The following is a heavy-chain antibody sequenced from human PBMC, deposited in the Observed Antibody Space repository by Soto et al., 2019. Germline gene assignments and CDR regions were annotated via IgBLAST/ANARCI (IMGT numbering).Heavy chain of an antibody. CDR1: GGSISSYD. V-gene: IGHV4-59*01. Sequence: SETLSVTCTVSGGSISSYDWSWIRQPPGKGLEWIGYIYYSGSTNYNPSLKSRVTMTKDTSTSTVYMELNSLTSEDTAVYYCARDQSWHDLVWWFDPWGQGTLVTVSS. CDR3: ARDQSWHDLVWWFDP. J-gene: IGHJ5*02. D-gene: IGHD1-1*01. CDR2: IYYSGST.